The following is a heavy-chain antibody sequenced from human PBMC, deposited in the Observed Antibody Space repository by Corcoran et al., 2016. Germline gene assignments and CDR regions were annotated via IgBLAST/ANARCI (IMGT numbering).Heavy chain of an antibody. D-gene: IGHD3-10*01. CDR3: ARDTYYYGSGSYYPTYYYYYGMDV. Sequence: QLQLQESGPGLVKPSETLSLTCTVSGGSISSSSYYWGWIRQPPGKGLEWIGSIYYSGSTYYNPSLKSRVTISVDTSKNQFSLKLSSVTAADTAVYYCARDTYYYGSGSYYPTYYYYYGMDVWGQGTTVTVSS. CDR2: IYYSGST. CDR1: GGSISSSSYY. V-gene: IGHV4-39*07. J-gene: IGHJ6*02.